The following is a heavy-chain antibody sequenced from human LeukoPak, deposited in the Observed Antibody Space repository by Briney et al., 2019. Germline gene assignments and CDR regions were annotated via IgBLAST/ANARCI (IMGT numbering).Heavy chain of an antibody. Sequence: SETLSLTCTVSGGSISSYHWSWIRQPPGKGLEWIGYIYYSGSTNYNPSLKSRVTISVDTSKNQFSLKLSSVTAADTAVYYCASGITIFGTDYWGQGTLVTVSS. CDR2: IYYSGST. CDR1: GGSISSYH. CDR3: ASGITIFGTDY. J-gene: IGHJ4*02. D-gene: IGHD3-3*01. V-gene: IGHV4-59*08.